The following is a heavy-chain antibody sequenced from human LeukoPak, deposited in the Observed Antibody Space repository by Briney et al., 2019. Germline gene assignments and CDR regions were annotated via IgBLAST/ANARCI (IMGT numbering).Heavy chain of an antibody. D-gene: IGHD4/OR15-4a*01. J-gene: IGHJ4*02. V-gene: IGHV3-72*01. CDR1: GFTFSDHY. Sequence: GGSLRLSCAASGFTFSDHYIDWVRQAPGKGLEWVGRARNRGNGYTTQYAASVKGRFTFSRDDSENTVYLQMNSLKTEDTAVYFCARIMKVDYGTYYFDYWGQGTLVTVSS. CDR2: ARNRGNGYTT. CDR3: ARIMKVDYGTYYFDY.